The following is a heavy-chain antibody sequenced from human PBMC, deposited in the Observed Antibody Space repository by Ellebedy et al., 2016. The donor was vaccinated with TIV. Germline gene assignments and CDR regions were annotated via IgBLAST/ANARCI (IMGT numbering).Heavy chain of an antibody. CDR1: GYTFTGYY. CDR3: ARDGYCGGDCYSGGLDY. D-gene: IGHD2-21*02. V-gene: IGHV1-2*02. J-gene: IGHJ4*02. CDR2: INPNSGGT. Sequence: ASVKVSCKASGYTFTGYYMHWVRQAPGQGLEWMGWINPNSGGTNYAQKFQGRVTMTRDTSISTAYMELSRLRYDDTAVYYCARDGYCGGDCYSGGLDYWGQGTLVTVSS.